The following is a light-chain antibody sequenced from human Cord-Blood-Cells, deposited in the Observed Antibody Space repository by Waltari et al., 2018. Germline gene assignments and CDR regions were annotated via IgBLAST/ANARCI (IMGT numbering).Light chain of an antibody. CDR1: QSVSSSY. Sequence: TLSLSPGERATLSCRASQSVSSSYLAWYQQKPGQAPRLLIYGASSRATDIPDRFSGSGSGTDFTLTISRLEPEDFAVYYCQQYGSSPYSFGQGTKLEIK. CDR3: QQYGSSPYS. CDR2: GAS. V-gene: IGKV3-20*01. J-gene: IGKJ2*03.